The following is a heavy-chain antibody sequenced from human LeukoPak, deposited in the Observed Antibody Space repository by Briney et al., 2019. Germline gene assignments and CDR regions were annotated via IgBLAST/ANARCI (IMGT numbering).Heavy chain of an antibody. CDR2: IRPEGNNN. Sequence: PGGSLRLSCAASGFTFSSYGFHWVRQAPGKGLEWVAFIRPEGNNNYYVDSVKGRFTISRDNSKNTLYLQMNSLRAEDTAVYYCAKDGSRPPSYFDYWGQGTLVTVSS. J-gene: IGHJ4*02. CDR3: AKDGSRPPSYFDY. CDR1: GFTFSSYG. D-gene: IGHD6-25*01. V-gene: IGHV3-30*02.